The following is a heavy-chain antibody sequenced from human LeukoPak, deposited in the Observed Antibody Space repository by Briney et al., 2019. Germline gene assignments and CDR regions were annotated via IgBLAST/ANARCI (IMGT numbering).Heavy chain of an antibody. CDR2: INHSGST. Sequence: SETLSLTCAVYGGSFSGYYWSWIRQPPGKGLEWIGEINHSGSTNYNPSLKSRVTISVDTSKNQFSLKLSSVTAADTAVYYCARVAIFGVVQYYFDYWGQGTLVTVSS. D-gene: IGHD3-3*01. J-gene: IGHJ4*02. V-gene: IGHV4-34*01. CDR1: GGSFSGYY. CDR3: ARVAIFGVVQYYFDY.